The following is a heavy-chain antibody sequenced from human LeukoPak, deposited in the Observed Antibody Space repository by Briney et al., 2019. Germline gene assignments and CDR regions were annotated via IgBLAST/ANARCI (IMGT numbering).Heavy chain of an antibody. CDR2: MNPNSGNT. Sequence: ASVKVSCKASGYTFTSYDINWVRQATGQGLEWMGWMNPNSGNTGYAQKFQGRVTITRNTSISAAYMELSSLRSEDTAVYYCARVIGQYDFWSGYYNPYYYYYMDVWGKGTTVTVSS. D-gene: IGHD3-3*01. J-gene: IGHJ6*03. V-gene: IGHV1-8*03. CDR3: ARVIGQYDFWSGYYNPYYYYYMDV. CDR1: GYTFTSYD.